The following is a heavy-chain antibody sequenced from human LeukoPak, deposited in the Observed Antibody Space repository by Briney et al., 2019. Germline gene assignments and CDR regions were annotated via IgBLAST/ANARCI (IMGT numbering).Heavy chain of an antibody. J-gene: IGHJ4*02. Sequence: PGGSLRLSCAAPGFIVSTNYLSWVRQAPGKGLEWVSVIYSGGSTYYTDSVKGRFTISRDNSKNTVYLQMNSLRAEDTAVYYCARATVVAAPPLFDSWGQGTRVTVSS. V-gene: IGHV3-53*01. CDR2: IYSGGST. CDR1: GFIVSTNY. D-gene: IGHD2-15*01. CDR3: ARATVVAAPPLFDS.